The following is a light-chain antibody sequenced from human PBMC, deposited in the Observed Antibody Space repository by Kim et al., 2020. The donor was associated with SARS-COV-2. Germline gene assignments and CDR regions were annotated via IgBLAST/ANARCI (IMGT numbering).Light chain of an antibody. CDR2: QNT. CDR3: QAWDSNTVV. CDR1: KLGNKY. Sequence: VSPGQTGSITCSGDKLGNKYVCWYQKKAGQSPVLVIHQNTKRPSGIPERFSGSNSGNTATLTISGTQPIDEADYYWQAWDSNTVVFGGGTQLTVL. J-gene: IGLJ2*01. V-gene: IGLV3-1*01.